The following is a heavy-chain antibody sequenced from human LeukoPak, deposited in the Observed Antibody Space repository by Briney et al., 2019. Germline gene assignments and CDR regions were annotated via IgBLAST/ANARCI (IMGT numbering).Heavy chain of an antibody. D-gene: IGHD6-6*01. CDR2: ISGSDGST. V-gene: IGHV3-23*01. J-gene: IGHJ4*02. CDR3: AKGSSSNIAARLNY. Sequence: QPGGSLRLSCAASGFTFSSYAMSWVRQAPGKGLEWVSAISGSDGSTYYADSVKGRFTISRDNSKNTLYLQMNSLRAEDTAIYSCAKGSSSNIAARLNYWGQGTLVTVSS. CDR1: GFTFSSYA.